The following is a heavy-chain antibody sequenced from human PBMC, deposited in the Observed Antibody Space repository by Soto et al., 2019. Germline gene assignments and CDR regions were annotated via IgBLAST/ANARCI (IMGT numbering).Heavy chain of an antibody. Sequence: SETLSLTCTVSGGSIDSGDYYWSWIRQPPGKGLEWIGYVYYSGTTNYNPFLKSRVTLSLDKSKNQFSLKMNSVTAADTAVYYCARDLIAPPNYFDTWRQGTLVIFSS. J-gene: IGHJ5*02. V-gene: IGHV4-61*08. D-gene: IGHD4-4*01. CDR3: ARDLIAPPNYFDT. CDR1: GGSIDSGDYY. CDR2: VYYSGTT.